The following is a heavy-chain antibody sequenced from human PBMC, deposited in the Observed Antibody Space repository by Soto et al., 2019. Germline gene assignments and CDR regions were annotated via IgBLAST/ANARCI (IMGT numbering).Heavy chain of an antibody. CDR2: ISYDGSNK. V-gene: IGHV3-30-3*01. Sequence: PGGSLRLSCAASGFTFGSYAMHWVRQAPGKGLEWVAVISYDGSNKYYADSVKGRFTISRDNSKNTLYLQMNSLRAEDTAVYYCARDPTKTGSAVNWFDPWGQGTLVNVSS. D-gene: IGHD1-1*01. CDR1: GFTFGSYA. J-gene: IGHJ5*02. CDR3: ARDPTKTGSAVNWFDP.